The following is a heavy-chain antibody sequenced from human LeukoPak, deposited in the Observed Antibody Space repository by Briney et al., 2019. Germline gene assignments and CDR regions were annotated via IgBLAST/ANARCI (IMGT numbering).Heavy chain of an antibody. CDR3: ARDRCSGGSCYGHFDY. J-gene: IGHJ4*02. CDR2: IYYSGST. Sequence: SETLSLTCTVSGGSISSYYWSWTRQHPGKGLEWIGYIYYSGSTYYNPSLKSRVTISVDTSKNQFSLKLSSVTAADTAVYYCARDRCSGGSCYGHFDYWGQGTLVTVSS. D-gene: IGHD2-15*01. V-gene: IGHV4-59*06. CDR1: GGSISSYY.